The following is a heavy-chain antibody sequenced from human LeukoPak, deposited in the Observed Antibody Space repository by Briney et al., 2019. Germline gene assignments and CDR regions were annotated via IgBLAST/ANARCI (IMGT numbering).Heavy chain of an antibody. J-gene: IGHJ6*03. V-gene: IGHV4-59*01. CDR3: AREIYPANPVNPPYMDV. CDR2: IYYSGRT. CDR1: GGSISSYY. D-gene: IGHD1-14*01. Sequence: PSETLSLTCTVSGGSISSYYWSWLRQPPGKGLEWIGYIYYSGRTNYNPSLKSRVTISVDTSKNQFSLKLSSVTAADTAVYYCAREIYPANPVNPPYMDVWGKGTTVTVSS.